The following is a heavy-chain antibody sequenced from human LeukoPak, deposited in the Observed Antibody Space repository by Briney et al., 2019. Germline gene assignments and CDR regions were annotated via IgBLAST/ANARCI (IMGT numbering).Heavy chain of an antibody. V-gene: IGHV4-61*08. J-gene: IGHJ4*02. D-gene: IGHD3-9*01. CDR1: GASVSSGDYH. CDR2: HNQNP. CDR3: VTYFVNGGGRGH. Sequence: SETLSLTCTVSGASVSSGDYHWSWVRQAPGKGLEWIGHNQNPSYNPSLKSRVVISIHTSRNQFSLTLNTVTAADTATYFCVTYFVNGGGRGHWGPGALVTVSS.